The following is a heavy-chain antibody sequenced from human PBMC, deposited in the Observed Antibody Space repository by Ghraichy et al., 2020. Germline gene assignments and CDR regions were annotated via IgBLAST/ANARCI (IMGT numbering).Heavy chain of an antibody. J-gene: IGHJ5*02. CDR1: GASMSSYY. D-gene: IGHD3-10*01. CDR2: IHNSGDT. V-gene: IGHV4-59*01. Sequence: SETLSLTCTVSGASMSSYYWSWVRQPPGKGLEWIAYIHNSGDTSYNPSLKSRVTISVDTSKNQFFLNLSSVTTADTAMYYCASVGGCPNWFDPWGQGTLVTVSS. CDR3: ASVGGCPNWFDP.